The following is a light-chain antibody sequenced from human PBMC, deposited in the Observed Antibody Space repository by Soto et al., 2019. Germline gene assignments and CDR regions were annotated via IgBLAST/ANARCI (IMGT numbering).Light chain of an antibody. CDR3: HQRSNGPPWT. V-gene: IGKV3-11*01. J-gene: IGKJ1*01. Sequence: EIVLTQSPATLSLSPGERATLCCRASQSVSSYFAWYQQKPGQAPRLLIYDASNRATGIPARFSGSGSGTDFTLTISSLVPEDFAVYYCHQRSNGPPWTFGQGTKVDI. CDR2: DAS. CDR1: QSVSSY.